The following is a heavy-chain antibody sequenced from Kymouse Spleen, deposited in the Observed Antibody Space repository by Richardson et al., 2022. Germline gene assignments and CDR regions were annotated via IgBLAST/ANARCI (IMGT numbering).Heavy chain of an antibody. CDR2: IYYSGST. CDR3: ASPYDFWSGYYYYGMDV. D-gene: IGHD3-3*01. V-gene: IGHV4-39*01. J-gene: IGHJ6*02. Sequence: QLQLQESGPGLVKPSETLSLTCTVSGGSISSSSYYWGWIRQPPGKGLEWIGSIYYSGSTYYNPSLKSRVTISVDTSKNQFSLKLSSVTAADTAVYYCASPYDFWSGYYYYGMDVWGQGTTVTVSS. CDR1: GGSISSSSYY.